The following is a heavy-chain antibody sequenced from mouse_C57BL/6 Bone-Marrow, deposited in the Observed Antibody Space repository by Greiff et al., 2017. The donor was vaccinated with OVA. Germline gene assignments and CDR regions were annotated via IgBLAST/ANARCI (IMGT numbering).Heavy chain of an antibody. CDR2: IWRGGST. Sequence: VQLQQSGPGLVQPSQSLSITCTVSGFSLTSYGVHWVRQSPGKGLEWLGVIWRGGSTDYNAAFMSRLSITKDNSKSQVFFKMNSLQADDTAIYYCAKNPGLLHWYCDVWGTGTTVTVSS. D-gene: IGHD1-1*01. CDR3: AKNPGLLHWYCDV. V-gene: IGHV2-5*01. CDR1: GFSLTSYG. J-gene: IGHJ1*03.